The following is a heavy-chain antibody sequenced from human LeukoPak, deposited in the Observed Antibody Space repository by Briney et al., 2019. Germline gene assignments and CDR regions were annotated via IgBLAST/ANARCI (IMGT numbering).Heavy chain of an antibody. D-gene: IGHD3-22*01. J-gene: IGHJ4*02. Sequence: GGSLRLSCAASGFTFSSYSMNWVRQAPGKGLEWVSSISSSSSYIYYADSVKGRFTISRDNAKNSLYLQMNSLRAEDTAVYYCARGPYYYDSSGSYFDYWGQGTLVTVSS. CDR1: GFTFSSYS. CDR3: ARGPYYYDSSGSYFDY. CDR2: ISSSSSYI. V-gene: IGHV3-21*01.